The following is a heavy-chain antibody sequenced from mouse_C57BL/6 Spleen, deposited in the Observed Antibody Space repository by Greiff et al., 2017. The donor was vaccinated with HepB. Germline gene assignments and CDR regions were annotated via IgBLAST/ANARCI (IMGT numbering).Heavy chain of an antibody. CDR1: GYSFTGYY. J-gene: IGHJ2*01. V-gene: IGHV1-42*01. CDR2: INPSTGGT. CDR3: ARLRCSSFFFDY. Sequence: VQLKESGPELVKPGASVKISCKASGYSFTGYYMNWVKQSPEKSLEWIGEINPSTGGTTYNQKFKAKATLTVDKSSSTAYMQLKSLTSEDSAVYYCARLRCSSFFFDYWGQGTTLTVSS. D-gene: IGHD1-1*01.